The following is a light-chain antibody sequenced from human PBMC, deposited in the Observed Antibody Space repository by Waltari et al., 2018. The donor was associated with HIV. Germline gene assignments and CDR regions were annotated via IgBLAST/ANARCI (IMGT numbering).Light chain of an antibody. CDR2: GAS. Sequence: EVVMRQSPAPLSVSPGETATLSCRARQDIGNDLAWYQQRRRQAPRLLIYGASTRATGTPAWFSGSGARTEFPLTISNLESEYFSVYYQQQYNLRPTTFGGGTKVEMK. J-gene: IGKJ4*01. CDR3: QQYNLRPTT. CDR1: QDIGND. V-gene: IGKV3-15*01.